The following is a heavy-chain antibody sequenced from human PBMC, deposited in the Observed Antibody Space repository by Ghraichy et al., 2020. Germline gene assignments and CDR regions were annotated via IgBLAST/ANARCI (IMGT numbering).Heavy chain of an antibody. CDR1: GFTFSDYY. D-gene: IGHD6-6*01. CDR3: ARDQGIAARQSYYYMDV. CDR2: ISSSSSYT. J-gene: IGHJ6*03. Sequence: LSLTCTASGFTFSDYYMSWIRQAPGKGLEWVSYISSSSSYTNYADSVKGRFTITRDNAKNSLYLQMNSLRAEDTAVYYCARDQGIAARQSYYYMDVWGKGTTVTVSS. V-gene: IGHV3-11*05.